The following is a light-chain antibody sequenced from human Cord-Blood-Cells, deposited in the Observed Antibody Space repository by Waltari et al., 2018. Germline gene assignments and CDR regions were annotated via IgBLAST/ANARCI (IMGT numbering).Light chain of an antibody. Sequence: QSALTQPPSASGSPGQSVTISCTGTSSYVGGYNYVSWYQQHPGKAPKLMIYEVSKRPSGVPDRFSGSKSGNTASLTVSVLQAEDEADYYCSSYAGSNNLVFGGGTKLTVL. J-gene: IGLJ3*02. V-gene: IGLV2-8*01. CDR2: EVS. CDR3: SSYAGSNNLV. CDR1: SSYVGGYNY.